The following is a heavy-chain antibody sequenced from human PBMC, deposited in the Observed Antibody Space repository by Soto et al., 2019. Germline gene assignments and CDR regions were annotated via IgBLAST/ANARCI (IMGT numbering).Heavy chain of an antibody. J-gene: IGHJ6*02. CDR2: ISSSSSTI. D-gene: IGHD3-3*01. CDR3: ARDRVLRFLEWLPYYGMDV. Sequence: GGSLRLSYAASGFTFSSYSMNWVRQAPGKGLEWVSYISSSSSTIYYADSVKGRFTISRDNAKNSLYLQMNSLRAEDTAVYYRARDRVLRFLEWLPYYGMDVWGQGTTVTVSS. CDR1: GFTFSSYS. V-gene: IGHV3-48*04.